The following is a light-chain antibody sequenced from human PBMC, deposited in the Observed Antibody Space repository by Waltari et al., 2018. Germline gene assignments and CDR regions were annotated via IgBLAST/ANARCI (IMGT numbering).Light chain of an antibody. CDR2: KAS. CDR1: QSISTW. CDR3: QQYNSYSLLS. Sequence: DIQMTQSPSTLSASVGDRFTITCRASQSISTWLAWYQQKPGKAPKLLIYKASTLESGVPSRFSGRGSGTEFTLTISSLQPDDFATYYCQQYNSYSLLSFGGGTKVEIK. J-gene: IGKJ4*01. V-gene: IGKV1-5*03.